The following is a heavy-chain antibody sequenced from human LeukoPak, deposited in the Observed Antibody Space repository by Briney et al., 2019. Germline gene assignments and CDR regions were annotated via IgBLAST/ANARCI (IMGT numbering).Heavy chain of an antibody. CDR1: GGSFSGYY. V-gene: IGHV4-34*01. Sequence: SETLSLTCAVYGGSFSGYYWSWIRHPPGKGLEWIGEINHSGSTNYNPSLKSRVTISVDTSKNQFSLKLSSVTAADTAVYYCARGLEGSGRPFDYWGQGTLVTVSS. D-gene: IGHD6-19*01. CDR2: INHSGST. J-gene: IGHJ4*02. CDR3: ARGLEGSGRPFDY.